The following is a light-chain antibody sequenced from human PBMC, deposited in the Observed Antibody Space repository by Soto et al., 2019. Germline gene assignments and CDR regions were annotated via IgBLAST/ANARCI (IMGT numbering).Light chain of an antibody. CDR1: SSDVGGYKY. CDR3: GSYTSSGTPYV. Sequence: QSALTQPASVSGSPGQSITISCTGTSSDVGGYKYVSWYQHHPDKAPKLIISVVSNRPSGVSNRFSGSKSGNTASPTISGLQAEDEADYYCGSYTSSGTPYVFGTGTKLTVL. J-gene: IGLJ1*01. CDR2: VVS. V-gene: IGLV2-14*01.